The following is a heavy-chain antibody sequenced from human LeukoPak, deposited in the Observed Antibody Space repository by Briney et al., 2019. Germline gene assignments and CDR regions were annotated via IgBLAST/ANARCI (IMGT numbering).Heavy chain of an antibody. CDR1: GFIFSSYW. J-gene: IGHJ3*02. CDR3: ARDSGYNVNDHDVNAFDI. Sequence: GSLRLSCAASGFIFSSYWMSWVRQPPGKGLEWIGSIYYSGSTYFNPSLKSRVTISVDTSKNQFSLKLSSVTAADTALYYCARDSGYNVNDHDVNAFDIWGQGTMVTISS. V-gene: IGHV4-39*07. CDR2: IYYSGST. D-gene: IGHD5-24*01.